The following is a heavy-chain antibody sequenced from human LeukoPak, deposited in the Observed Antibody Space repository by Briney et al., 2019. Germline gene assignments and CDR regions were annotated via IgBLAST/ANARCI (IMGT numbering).Heavy chain of an antibody. Sequence: SGGSLRLSCAASGFTFSSYSMNWVRQAPGRGLEWVSSISSSSSYIYYADSVKGRFTISRDNAKNSLYLQMHSLRAEDTAVYYCARYSSGWPGYFDYWGQGTLVTVSS. V-gene: IGHV3-21*01. CDR3: ARYSSGWPGYFDY. D-gene: IGHD6-25*01. CDR1: GFTFSSYS. J-gene: IGHJ4*02. CDR2: ISSSSSYI.